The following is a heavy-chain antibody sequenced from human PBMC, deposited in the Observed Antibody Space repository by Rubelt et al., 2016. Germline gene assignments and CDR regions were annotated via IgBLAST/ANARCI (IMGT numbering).Heavy chain of an antibody. CDR2: ISAYNGNP. V-gene: IGHV1-18*01. D-gene: IGHD1-7*01. J-gene: IGHJ4*02. Sequence: QVQLVQSGAEVKKPGASVKVSCKASGYTFTSYGISWVRQAPGQGLEWMGWISAYNGNPNYAKKLQGRVTMTTDTSTSTAYMELRSLRSDDTAVYYCARDLPPFRRYNWNFPLDYWGQGTLVTVSS. CDR1: GYTFTSYG. CDR3: ARDLPPFRRYNWNFPLDY.